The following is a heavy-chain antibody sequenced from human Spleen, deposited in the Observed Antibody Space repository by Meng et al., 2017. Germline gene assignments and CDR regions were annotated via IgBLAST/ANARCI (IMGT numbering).Heavy chain of an antibody. CDR3: ARGPTTMAHDFDY. CDR1: GGSFSDYY. D-gene: IGHD4-11*01. V-gene: IGHV4-34*01. Sequence: QVQLQESGPGLVRPSETLSLTCTVSGGSFSDYYWSWIRQPPGKGLEWIEEINHSGSTNYNPSLESRATISVDTSQNNLSLKLSSVTAADSAVYYCARGPTTMAHDFDYWGQGTLVTVSS. J-gene: IGHJ4*02. CDR2: INHSGST.